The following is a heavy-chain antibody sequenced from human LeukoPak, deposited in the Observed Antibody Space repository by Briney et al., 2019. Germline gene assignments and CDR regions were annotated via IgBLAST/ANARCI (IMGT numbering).Heavy chain of an antibody. J-gene: IGHJ1*01. V-gene: IGHV3-74*03. D-gene: IGHD2-21*02. CDR2: ISTDGTYT. CDR3: AITVDCRATTDCYSYFHH. CDR1: GFTFSSYW. Sequence: PGGSLRLSCAASGFTFSSYWMHWVRQAPGKGLVWVSRISTDGTYTEYADSVKGRFTISRGNAKDTLYLQVNSLRAEDTAVYYCAITVDCRATTDCYSYFHHWGQGTLVTVSS.